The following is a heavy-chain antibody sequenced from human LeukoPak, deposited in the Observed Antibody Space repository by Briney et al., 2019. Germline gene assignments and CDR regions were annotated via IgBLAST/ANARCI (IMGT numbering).Heavy chain of an antibody. J-gene: IGHJ2*01. CDR2: ISYDGSNK. D-gene: IGHD6-13*01. CDR1: GFTFSSYA. V-gene: IGHV3-30*04. Sequence: GGSLRLSCAASGFTFSSYAMHWVRQAPGKGLEWVAVISYDGSNKYYADSVKGRFTISRDNSKNTLYLQMNSLRAEDTAVYYCARGRGSSWYGWYFDLWGRGTLVTVSS. CDR3: ARGRGSSWYGWYFDL.